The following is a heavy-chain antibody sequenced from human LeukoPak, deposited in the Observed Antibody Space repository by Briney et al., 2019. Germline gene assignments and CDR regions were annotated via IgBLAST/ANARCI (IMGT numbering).Heavy chain of an antibody. D-gene: IGHD3-3*01. CDR1: GGSISSSSYY. J-gene: IGHJ6*03. CDR3: ARAFDDYDFWSGYYYYYYYMDV. CDR2: IYYSGST. Sequence: SETLSLTCTVSGGSISSSSYYWGWIRQPPGKGLEWIGSIYYSGSTYYNPSLKSRVTISVDTSKNQFSLKLSSVTAADTAVYYCARAFDDYDFWSGYYYYYYYMDVWGKGTTVTVSS. V-gene: IGHV4-39*07.